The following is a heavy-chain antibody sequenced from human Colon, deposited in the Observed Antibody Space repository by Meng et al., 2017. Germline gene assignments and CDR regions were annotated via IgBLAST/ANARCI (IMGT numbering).Heavy chain of an antibody. Sequence: VLLLHAGAEGKKPGASVKVSCKASGYSVSGYYMQWVRQVPGQGLEWMGRINADSGGTNYAEKFQGRVTLTRDTSINTAYMEVTSLRSDDTAVYYCAKIHLGDSGLDYWGQGTLVTVSS. V-gene: IGHV1-2*06. CDR3: AKIHLGDSGLDY. J-gene: IGHJ4*02. CDR2: INADSGGT. D-gene: IGHD6-19*01. CDR1: GYSVSGYY.